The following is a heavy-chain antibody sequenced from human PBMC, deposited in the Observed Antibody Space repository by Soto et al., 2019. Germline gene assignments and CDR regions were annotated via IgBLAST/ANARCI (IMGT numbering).Heavy chain of an antibody. CDR3: ARGGANAKSGSGIYQFGYGLDF. J-gene: IGHJ6*02. CDR1: GDSFGGYS. CDR2: ITHRGST. D-gene: IGHD1-26*01. V-gene: IGHV4-34*01. Sequence: PXETLCLTCAVSGDSFGGYSWSGIRQAPGKGLEWIGDITHRGSTNYNPSLKSRVTLSVDTSKRQFSLKLSSVTAADTAVYYCARGGANAKSGSGIYQFGYGLDFWGQGTTVTVSS.